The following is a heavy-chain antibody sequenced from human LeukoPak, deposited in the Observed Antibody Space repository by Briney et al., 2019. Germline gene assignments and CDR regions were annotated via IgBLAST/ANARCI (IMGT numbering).Heavy chain of an antibody. CDR1: GGSISSGGYF. D-gene: IGHD2-15*01. Sequence: SQTLSLTCTVSGGSISSGGYFWSWIRQPVGKGLEWIGRIYNAGNTNYNPSLQSRVTISLDTSKNQFSLRLSFVTAADTAVYYCARGQWLYRVGPFDIWGQGTLATVSS. J-gene: IGHJ3*02. CDR2: IYNAGNT. V-gene: IGHV4-61*02. CDR3: ARGQWLYRVGPFDI.